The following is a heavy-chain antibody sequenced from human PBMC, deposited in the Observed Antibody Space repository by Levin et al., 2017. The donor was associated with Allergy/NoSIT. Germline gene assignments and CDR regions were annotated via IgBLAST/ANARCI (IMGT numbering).Heavy chain of an antibody. CDR1: GFTFNIYT. J-gene: IGHJ4*02. CDR3: ARGPEV. Sequence: ESLKISCSASGFTFNIYTMNWVRQAPGKGLEWISFVSTNSAYIFYADSVRGRFTISRDNARGSVYLQMNSLRADDTAIYYCARGPEVWGQGTPVTVSS. CDR2: VSTNSAYI. V-gene: IGHV3-21*01.